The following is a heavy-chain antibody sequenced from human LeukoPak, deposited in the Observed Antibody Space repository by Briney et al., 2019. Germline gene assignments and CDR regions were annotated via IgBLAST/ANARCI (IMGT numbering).Heavy chain of an antibody. CDR2: IYYSVST. CDR3: ARVRCSGGSCYDFDY. CDR1: GVSISTYY. J-gene: IGHJ4*02. Sequence: SETLSLTCTVSGVSISTYYWSWIRQPPGKGLEWIGYIYYSVSTNYNPSLKSRVTISVDTSKNQFSLKLSSVTAADTAVYYCARVRCSGGSCYDFDYWGQGTLVTVSS. D-gene: IGHD2-15*01. V-gene: IGHV4-59*01.